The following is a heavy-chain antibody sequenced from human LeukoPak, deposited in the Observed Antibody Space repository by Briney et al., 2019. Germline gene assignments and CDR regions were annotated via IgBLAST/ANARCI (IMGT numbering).Heavy chain of an antibody. CDR3: ARNENSGWGYFDY. V-gene: IGHV3-23*01. CDR2: ISNTGGST. CDR1: GFSFNTYA. D-gene: IGHD5-12*01. Sequence: PGGSLRLSCAASGFSFNTYAMSWVRQAPGKGLEWVSAISNTGGSTYYADSVKGRFTISRDKSKNTLSLQMNSLRAEDTAVYYCARNENSGWGYFDYWGQGTLVTVSS. J-gene: IGHJ4*02.